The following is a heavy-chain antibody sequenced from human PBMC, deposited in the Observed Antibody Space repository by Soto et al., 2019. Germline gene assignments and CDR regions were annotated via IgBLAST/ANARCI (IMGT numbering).Heavy chain of an antibody. J-gene: IGHJ4*02. CDR2: INHSGSA. CDR3: ARETTRSPRVMVRGGIDY. V-gene: IGHV4-34*01. Sequence: PSETLSLTCAVYGGSFSGYYWSWIRQPPGKGLEWIGEINHSGSANYNPSLKSRVTISVDTSKNQFSLKLSSVTAADAAVYYCARETTRSPRVMVRGGIDYWGQGTLVTVSS. D-gene: IGHD3-10*01. CDR1: GGSFSGYY.